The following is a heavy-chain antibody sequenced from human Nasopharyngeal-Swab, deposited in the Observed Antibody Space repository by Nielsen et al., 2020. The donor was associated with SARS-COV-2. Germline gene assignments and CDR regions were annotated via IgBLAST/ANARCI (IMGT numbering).Heavy chain of an antibody. J-gene: IGHJ5*02. CDR3: ARGPSFQDNWFDP. V-gene: IGHV4-31*03. CDR2: VYYSGST. D-gene: IGHD2/OR15-2a*01. Sequence: SETLSLTCTVSGCSISSGSYYWSWIRQHPGKGLVWIGYVYYSGSTYYNPSLKSRVTISVDTSKNQFSLKLSSVTAADTAVYYCARGPSFQDNWFDPWGQGTLVTVSS. CDR1: GCSISSGSYY.